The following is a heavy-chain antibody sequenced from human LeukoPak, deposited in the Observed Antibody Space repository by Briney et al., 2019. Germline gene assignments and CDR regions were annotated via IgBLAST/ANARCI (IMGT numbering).Heavy chain of an antibody. CDR2: ISAYIGNT. CDR3: ARDSPGGSDSSGRGTYFDY. V-gene: IGHV1-18*01. D-gene: IGHD3-22*01. Sequence: ASVKVSCKASGYTFTSYGISWVRQAPGQGLEWMGWISAYIGNTNYAQKLQGRVTMTTDTSTSTAYMELRSLRSDDTAVYYCARDSPGGSDSSGRGTYFDYWGQGTLVTVSS. J-gene: IGHJ4*02. CDR1: GYTFTSYG.